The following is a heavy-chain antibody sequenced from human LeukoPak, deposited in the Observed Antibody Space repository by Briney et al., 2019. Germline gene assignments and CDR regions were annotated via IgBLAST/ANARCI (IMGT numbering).Heavy chain of an antibody. CDR2: INHSGST. J-gene: IGHJ6*03. CDR3: ARLCLVRGVIIWPSYYYMDV. CDR1: GGSISSYY. D-gene: IGHD3-10*01. Sequence: SETLSLTCTVSGGSISSYYWSWIRQPPGKGLEWIGEINHSGSTNYNPSLKSRVTISVDTSKNQFSLKLSSVTAADTAVYYCARLCLVRGVIIWPSYYYMDVWGKGTTVTISS. V-gene: IGHV4-34*01.